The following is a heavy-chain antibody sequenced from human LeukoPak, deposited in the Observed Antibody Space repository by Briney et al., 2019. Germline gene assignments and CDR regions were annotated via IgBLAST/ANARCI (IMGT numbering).Heavy chain of an antibody. J-gene: IGHJ4*02. V-gene: IGHV1-69*05. CDR3: ARRRPPGTTFKPFDY. Sequence: GASVKVSCKASGGTFSSYAISWVRQAPGQGLEWMGGIIPIFGTANYAQKFQGRVTITTDDSTSTAYMELSSLRSEDTAVYYCARRRPPGTTFKPFDYWGQGTLVTVSS. CDR2: IIPIFGTA. CDR1: GGTFSSYA. D-gene: IGHD1-7*01.